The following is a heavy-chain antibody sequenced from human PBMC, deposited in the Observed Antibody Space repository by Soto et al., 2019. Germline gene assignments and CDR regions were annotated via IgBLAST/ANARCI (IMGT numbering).Heavy chain of an antibody. Sequence: PGGSLRLSCAASGFTFDDYAMHWVRQAPGKGLEWVSGISWNSGSIGYADSVKGRFTISRDNAKNSLYLQMNSLRAEDTALYYCAKGYSGYNGGAFGIWGQGTMVTVSS. D-gene: IGHD5-12*01. CDR2: ISWNSGSI. V-gene: IGHV3-9*01. CDR1: GFTFDDYA. CDR3: AKGYSGYNGGAFGI. J-gene: IGHJ3*02.